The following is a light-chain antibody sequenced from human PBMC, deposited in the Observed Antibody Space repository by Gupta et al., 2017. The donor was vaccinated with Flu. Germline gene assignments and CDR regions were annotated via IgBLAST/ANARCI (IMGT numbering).Light chain of an antibody. CDR1: PSCLDSSNNKNY. CDR2: WGS. CDR3: QQYYNTPRT. V-gene: IGKV4-1*01. Sequence: DIVMTQSPDSLSVSMCERATINCKSSPSCLDSSNNKNYLAWYQQKPGQPPKLLIYWGSPRESGVPDRFSGSRSGTDFTLTISSLQAEDVAVYYCQQYYNTPRTFGQGTKVEIK. J-gene: IGKJ1*01.